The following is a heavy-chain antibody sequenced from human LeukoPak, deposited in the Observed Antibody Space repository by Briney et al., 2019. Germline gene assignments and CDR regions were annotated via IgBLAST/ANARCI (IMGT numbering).Heavy chain of an antibody. Sequence: PGGSLRLSCEASGFSFSIYGMSWVRQAPGKGLEWVSGISGSGGNTYYAEALTGRFTVSRDNSKNTLYLQMNSLRAEDTAVYYCARVGGAYYGSGSYYSGYWGQGTLVTVSS. CDR2: ISGSGGNT. D-gene: IGHD3-10*01. J-gene: IGHJ4*02. V-gene: IGHV3-23*01. CDR3: ARVGGAYYGSGSYYSGY. CDR1: GFSFSIYG.